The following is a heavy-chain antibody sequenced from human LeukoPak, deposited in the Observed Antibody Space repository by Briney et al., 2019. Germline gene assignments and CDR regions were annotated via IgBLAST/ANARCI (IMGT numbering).Heavy chain of an antibody. Sequence: PSETLSLTCTVSGGSISSGAYYWSWIRQPAGKGLESIGRFYTTGSTNYNPSLKSRVTISVDTARNQFSLKLSSVTAADTAVYYCARLKKERFGELFSRLTSTPRYYFDYWGQGTQVTVSS. CDR2: FYTTGST. D-gene: IGHD3-10*01. J-gene: IGHJ4*02. CDR3: ARLKKERFGELFSRLTSTPRYYFDY. CDR1: GGSISSGAYY. V-gene: IGHV4-61*02.